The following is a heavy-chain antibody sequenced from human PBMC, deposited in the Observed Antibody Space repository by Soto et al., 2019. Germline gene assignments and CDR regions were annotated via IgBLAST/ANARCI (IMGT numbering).Heavy chain of an antibody. D-gene: IGHD3-9*01. CDR1: GFTFSSYG. CDR3: ARVLRYFDWLLLDPDYYYYYGMDV. J-gene: IGHJ6*02. V-gene: IGHV3-30*03. CDR2: ISYDGSNK. Sequence: GGSLRLSCAASGFTFSSYGMHWVRQAPGKGLEWVAVISYDGSNKYYADSVKGRFTISRDNSKNTLYLQMNSLRAEDTAVYYCARVLRYFDWLLLDPDYYYYYGMDVWGQGTTVTV.